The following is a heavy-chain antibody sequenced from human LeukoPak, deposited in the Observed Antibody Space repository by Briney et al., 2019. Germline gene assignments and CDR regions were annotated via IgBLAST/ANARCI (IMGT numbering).Heavy chain of an antibody. D-gene: IGHD3-22*01. J-gene: IGHJ4*02. CDR3: ARIINDYDSSGFFDY. V-gene: IGHV3-53*01. CDR2: IYSGGST. Sequence: GGSLRLSCAASGFTVRSNYMTWVRQAPGKGLECVSVIYSGGSTYYADSVKGRFTIPRDNSKNTLYLQMNSLRAEDTAVYYCARIINDYDSSGFFDYWGQGTLVTVSS. CDR1: GFTVRSNY.